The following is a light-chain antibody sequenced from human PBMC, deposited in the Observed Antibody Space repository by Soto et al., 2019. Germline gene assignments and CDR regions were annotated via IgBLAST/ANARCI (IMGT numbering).Light chain of an antibody. Sequence: EIVLTQSPGTLSLSPGDRATLYCRASQSASSSNLAWYQQKRGQSPRLLIYGASSRATGIPDRFSGSGSGPDFTLTISRLEPEDFAVYFCQHYGSSPWTFGQGTKVDI. CDR1: QSASSSN. CDR2: GAS. V-gene: IGKV3-20*01. J-gene: IGKJ1*01. CDR3: QHYGSSPWT.